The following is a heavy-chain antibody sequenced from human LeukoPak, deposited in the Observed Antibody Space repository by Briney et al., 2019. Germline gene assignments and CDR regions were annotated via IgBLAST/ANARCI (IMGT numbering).Heavy chain of an antibody. CDR2: INCNNGDT. CDR3: ARDGDGYNLD. J-gene: IGHJ4*02. CDR1: GYTFTGYY. D-gene: IGHD5-24*01. V-gene: IGHV1-2*02. Sequence: ASVKVSCKASGYTFTGYYLHWVRQAPGQGLGWVGGINCNNGDTHYAQNFQGRVTMTRDTSISTAYMELSRLGSDDTAVYHCARDGDGYNLDWGQGTLVTVSS.